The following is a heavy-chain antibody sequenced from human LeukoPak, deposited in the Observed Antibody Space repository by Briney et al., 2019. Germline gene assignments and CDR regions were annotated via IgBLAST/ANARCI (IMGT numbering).Heavy chain of an antibody. CDR1: GFTFSSYS. J-gene: IGHJ4*02. Sequence: PGGSLRLSCAASGFTFSSYSMNWVRQAPGKGLEWVAVIWYDGSNKYYADSVKGRFTISRDNSKNTLYLQMNSLRAEDTAVYYCARGKYQLLWGDYWGQGTLVTVSS. CDR2: IWYDGSNK. CDR3: ARGKYQLLWGDY. V-gene: IGHV3-33*08. D-gene: IGHD2-2*01.